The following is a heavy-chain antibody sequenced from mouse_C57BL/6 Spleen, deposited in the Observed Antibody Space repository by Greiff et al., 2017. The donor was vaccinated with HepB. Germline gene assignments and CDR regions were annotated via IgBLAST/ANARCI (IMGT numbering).Heavy chain of an antibody. D-gene: IGHD1-1*01. Sequence: ESGTVLARPGASVKMSCKTSGYTFTSYWMHWVKQRPGQGLEWIGAIYPGNSDTSYNQKFKGKAKLTAVTSASTAYMELSSLTNEDSAVYYCTYYYGSSQYYFDYWGQGTTLTVSS. J-gene: IGHJ2*01. V-gene: IGHV1-5*01. CDR3: TYYYGSSQYYFDY. CDR1: GYTFTSYW. CDR2: IYPGNSDT.